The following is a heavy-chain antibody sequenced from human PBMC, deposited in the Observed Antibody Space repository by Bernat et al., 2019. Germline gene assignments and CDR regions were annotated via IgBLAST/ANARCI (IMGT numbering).Heavy chain of an antibody. CDR1: GFTFSSYS. CDR2: ISGSDATI. CDR3: VRRQLWFSD. J-gene: IGHJ4*02. D-gene: IGHD3-10*01. V-gene: IGHV3-48*01. Sequence: EVQLVESGGGLVQPGGSLRLSCAASGFTFSSYSMNWVRQAPGKGLEWVAFISGSDATIHYADSVKGRCTISRDNGRNSLYLQVNSLRAEDTAVYYCVRRQLWFSDWGQGTLVTVSS.